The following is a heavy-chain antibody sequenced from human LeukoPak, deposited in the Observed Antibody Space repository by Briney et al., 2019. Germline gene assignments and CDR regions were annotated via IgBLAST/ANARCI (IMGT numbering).Heavy chain of an antibody. CDR3: ARDPTVTTSFDY. J-gene: IGHJ4*02. D-gene: IGHD4-17*01. Sequence: PGGSLRLSCAASGFTFDDYGMSWVRQAPGKGLEWVPGVNWNGGSTSYADSVKGRFTISRDNAKNSLYLQMNSLRAEDTALYYCARDPTVTTSFDYWGQGTLVTVSS. CDR1: GFTFDDYG. CDR2: VNWNGGST. V-gene: IGHV3-20*04.